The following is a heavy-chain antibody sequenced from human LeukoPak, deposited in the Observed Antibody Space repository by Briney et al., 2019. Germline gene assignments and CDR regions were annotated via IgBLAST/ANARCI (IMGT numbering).Heavy chain of an antibody. J-gene: IGHJ4*02. V-gene: IGHV3-53*01. Sequence: GGSLRLSCAASGFSVTTNYMSWVRQVPGKGLEWFSVFSSGGYTGYADSVKGRFTVSRDSSKNTMYLQMNSLRVEDTALYYCARDLNYWGQGTLVTVSS. CDR3: ARDLNY. CDR1: GFSVTTNY. CDR2: FSSGGYT.